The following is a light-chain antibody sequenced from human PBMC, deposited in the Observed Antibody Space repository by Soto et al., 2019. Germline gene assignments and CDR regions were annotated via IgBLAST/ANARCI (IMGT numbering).Light chain of an antibody. CDR1: SSDVGGYNY. J-gene: IGLJ1*01. CDR2: EVS. Sequence: QSALTQPASVSGSPGQSITISCTGTSSDVGGYNYVSWYQQHPGKAPKLMIYEVSNRPSGVSHRFSGSKSGNTASLTISGLQAEDEADYYCSSYASSSTSFGTGTKLIVL. V-gene: IGLV2-14*03. CDR3: SSYASSSTS.